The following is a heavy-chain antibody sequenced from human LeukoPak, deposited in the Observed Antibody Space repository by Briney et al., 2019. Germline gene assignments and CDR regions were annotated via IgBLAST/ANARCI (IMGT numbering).Heavy chain of an antibody. D-gene: IGHD1-26*01. CDR3: ARRTVGAFPFDY. V-gene: IGHV3-48*02. J-gene: IGHJ4*02. CDR1: GFTFSSYN. Sequence: GGSLRLSCAASGFTFSSYNMNWVRQAPGKGLEWISCITTSGGTIYYADSVKGRFTISRDNAKNSLYLQMNSLRDEDTAVYYCARRTVGAFPFDYWGQGTLVTVSS. CDR2: ITTSGGTI.